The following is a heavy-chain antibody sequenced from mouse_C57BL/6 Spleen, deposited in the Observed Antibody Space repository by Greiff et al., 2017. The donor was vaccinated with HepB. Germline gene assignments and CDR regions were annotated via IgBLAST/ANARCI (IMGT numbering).Heavy chain of an antibody. Sequence: VKLMESGPELVKPGASVKISCKASGYTFTDYYINWVKQRPGQGLEWIGWIFPGSGSTYYNEKFKGKATLTVDKSSSTAYMLLSSLTSEDSAVYFCARDRYGSSWFAYWGQGTLVTVSA. D-gene: IGHD1-1*01. CDR1: GYTFTDYY. CDR2: IFPGSGST. J-gene: IGHJ3*01. V-gene: IGHV1-75*01. CDR3: ARDRYGSSWFAY.